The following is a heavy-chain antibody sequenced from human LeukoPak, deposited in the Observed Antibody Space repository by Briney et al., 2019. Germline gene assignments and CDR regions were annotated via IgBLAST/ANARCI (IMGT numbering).Heavy chain of an antibody. CDR3: AKKSGAAFYNWFDP. V-gene: IGHV3-30*02. CDR2: IRHDGSNK. J-gene: IGHJ5*02. CDR1: GFTFSSFG. D-gene: IGHD1-26*01. Sequence: PGGSLRLSCAASGFTFSSFGMHWVRQAPGKGLEWVAYIRHDGSNKKYADSLEGRFTTSRDNSKNALYLQIDSLRPEDTAVYYCAKKSGAAFYNWFDPWGQGTLVTVSS.